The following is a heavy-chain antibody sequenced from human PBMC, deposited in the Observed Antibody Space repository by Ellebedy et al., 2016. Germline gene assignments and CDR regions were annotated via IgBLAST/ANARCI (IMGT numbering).Heavy chain of an antibody. Sequence: GESLKISXAASGFTFSTYWMHWVRQAPGKGLVWVSRINSDGTTTTYADSVKGRFTISRDNSKNTLYLQMNSLRSEDTAVYYCASDIRSRYYYMDVWGKGTTVTVSS. D-gene: IGHD3-3*01. CDR3: ASDIRSRYYYMDV. CDR2: INSDGTTT. V-gene: IGHV3-74*01. J-gene: IGHJ6*03. CDR1: GFTFSTYW.